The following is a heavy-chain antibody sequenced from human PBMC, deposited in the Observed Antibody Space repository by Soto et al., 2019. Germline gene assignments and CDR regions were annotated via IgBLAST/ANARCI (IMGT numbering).Heavy chain of an antibody. CDR3: ARAQSRYYGSGSYRGYFDY. D-gene: IGHD3-10*01. Sequence: SETLSLTCAVSGYSISSGYYWGWIRQPPGKGLEWIGSIYHSGSTYYNPSLKSRVTISVDTSKNQFPLKLSSVTAADTAVYYCARAQSRYYGSGSYRGYFDYWGQGTLVTVSS. J-gene: IGHJ4*02. V-gene: IGHV4-38-2*01. CDR2: IYHSGST. CDR1: GYSISSGYY.